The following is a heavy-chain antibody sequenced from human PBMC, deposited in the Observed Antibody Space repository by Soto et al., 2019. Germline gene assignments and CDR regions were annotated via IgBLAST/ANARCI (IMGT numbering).Heavy chain of an antibody. V-gene: IGHV3-73*01. Sequence: EVQLVESGGGLVQPGGSVQLSCAASGFTFNGPAIHWVRQASGKGLEWVGRIRNKANSYATVYAASMKGRFTISRDDSTNTAYLQMNSLKAEDSAVYYCSTAYVWGQGTLVTVPS. J-gene: IGHJ4*02. CDR2: IRNKANSYAT. D-gene: IGHD3-16*01. CDR1: GFTFNGPA. CDR3: STAYV.